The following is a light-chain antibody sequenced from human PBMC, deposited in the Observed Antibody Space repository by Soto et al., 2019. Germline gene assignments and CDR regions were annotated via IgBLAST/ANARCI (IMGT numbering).Light chain of an antibody. J-gene: IGKJ4*01. V-gene: IGKV3D-15*01. CDR1: QTVSSN. Sequence: VMTQSPATLSLSPGERATLPCRASQTVSSNLAWYQQKPGQAPRLLIYATSPRATGIPARFRGSGSGTEFTLTISSLQSEHFAVYHCQQFSNWPPGNTFGGGTKVDIK. CDR2: ATS. CDR3: QQFSNWPPGNT.